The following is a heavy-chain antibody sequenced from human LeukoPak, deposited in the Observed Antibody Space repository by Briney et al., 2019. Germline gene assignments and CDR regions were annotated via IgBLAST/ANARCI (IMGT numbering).Heavy chain of an antibody. CDR3: ATGGPMVGGMDV. V-gene: IGHV5-51*01. J-gene: IGHJ6*02. CDR2: IYPGDSDT. D-gene: IGHD2-15*01. CDR1: GYSFTSYW. Sequence: GESLKISCKGSGYSFTSYWISWLLHMPRKSLEYMGIIYPGDSDTRYNPSFQGQVNLLADQSISTAYVQWSSLKVSDTAMYYCATGGPMVGGMDVWGQGPTVSVSS.